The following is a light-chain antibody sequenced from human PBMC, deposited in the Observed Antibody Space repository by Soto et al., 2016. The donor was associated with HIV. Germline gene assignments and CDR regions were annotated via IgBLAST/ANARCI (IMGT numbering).Light chain of an antibody. V-gene: IGKV1-5*03. Sequence: DIQMTQSPSTLSASVGDRVTITCRASQSISSWLAWYQQKPGKAPNLLIYKASTLQSGVPVRFSGSGSGTEFTLTISSLQPDDFATYYCQHLGTFGPGTKVEIK. J-gene: IGKJ1*01. CDR2: KAS. CDR3: QHLGT. CDR1: QSISSW.